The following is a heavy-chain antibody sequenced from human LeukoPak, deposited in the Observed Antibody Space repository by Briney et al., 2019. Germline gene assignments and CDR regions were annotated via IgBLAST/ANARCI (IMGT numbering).Heavy chain of an antibody. CDR3: ARDVDSGSYYFDY. J-gene: IGHJ4*02. Sequence: GGSLRLSCAASGFTFSSYGMHWVRQAPGKGLEWVAVIWYDGSNKYYADSVKGRFTISRDNPKNTLYLQMNSLRAEDTAVYYCARDVDSGSYYFDYWGQGTLVTVSS. D-gene: IGHD1-26*01. V-gene: IGHV3-33*01. CDR1: GFTFSSYG. CDR2: IWYDGSNK.